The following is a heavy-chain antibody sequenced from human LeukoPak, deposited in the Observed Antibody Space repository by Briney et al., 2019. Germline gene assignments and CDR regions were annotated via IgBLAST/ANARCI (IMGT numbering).Heavy chain of an antibody. CDR2: INAYNGNT. J-gene: IGHJ4*02. D-gene: IGHD6-6*01. CDR3: ARDLAARPSLGIDY. CDR1: GYTFTSYG. V-gene: IGHV1-18*01. Sequence: ASVKVSCKASGYTFTSYGISWVRQAPGQGLEWMGWINAYNGNTNYAQKFQGRVTMTTDTSTSTAYMELRSLGSDDTAVYYCARDLAARPSLGIDYWGQGTLVTVSS.